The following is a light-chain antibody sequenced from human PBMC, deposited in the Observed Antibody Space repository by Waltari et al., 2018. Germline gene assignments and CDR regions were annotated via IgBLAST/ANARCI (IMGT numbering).Light chain of an antibody. V-gene: IGLV1-51*02. J-gene: IGLJ7*01. Sequence: QSVLTQPPSVSAAPGQRVTIPCSGGSSNIGQHYVPCYRQFPGTAPKLLIYENSERPSGIPGRFSGSKSGTSATLDITGLQAGDEADYYCGTWDSSLSGAVFGGGTHLTVL. CDR2: ENS. CDR1: SSNIGQHY. CDR3: GTWDSSLSGAV.